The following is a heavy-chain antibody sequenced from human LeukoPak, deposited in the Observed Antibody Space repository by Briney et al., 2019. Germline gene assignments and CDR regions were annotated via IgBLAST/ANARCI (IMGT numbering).Heavy chain of an antibody. D-gene: IGHD6-13*01. CDR1: GYTFTSYG. Sequence: ASVKVSCKASGYTFTSYGISWVRQAPGQGLEWMGWISAYNGNTNYAQKLQGRVTMTTDTSTSTAYMELRSLRSDDTAVYYCARDLNPHSSSRYEDAFDIWGQGTMVTVSS. CDR3: ARDLNPHSSSRYEDAFDI. V-gene: IGHV1-18*01. J-gene: IGHJ3*02. CDR2: ISAYNGNT.